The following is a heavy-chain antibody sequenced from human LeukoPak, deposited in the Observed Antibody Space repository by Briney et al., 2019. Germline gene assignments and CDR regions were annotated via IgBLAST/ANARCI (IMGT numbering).Heavy chain of an antibody. D-gene: IGHD3-22*01. Sequence: GSLRLSCAASGFTFSNYWMHWVRQAPGKGLVWVSRINSDGINTSYADSVKGRFTLSRDNAKNTLNLQMNSLRAEDTAVYYCARDLGQYYDTSDNWFDPWGQGTLVTVSS. CDR1: GFTFSNYW. V-gene: IGHV3-74*01. CDR2: INSDGINT. J-gene: IGHJ5*02. CDR3: ARDLGQYYDTSDNWFDP.